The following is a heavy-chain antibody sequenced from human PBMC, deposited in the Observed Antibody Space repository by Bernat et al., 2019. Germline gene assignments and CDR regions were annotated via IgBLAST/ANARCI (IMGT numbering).Heavy chain of an antibody. J-gene: IGHJ1*01. Sequence: QVQLVESGGGVVQPGRSLRLSCAASGFTFSSYAMHWVRQAPGKGLEWVAVISYDGSNKYYADSVKGRFTISRDNSKNTLYLQMNSLRAEDTAVYYCASGADCGGDCYFYAFQHWGQGTLVTVSS. D-gene: IGHD2-21*01. CDR2: ISYDGSNK. V-gene: IGHV3-30-3*01. CDR1: GFTFSSYA. CDR3: ASGADCGGDCYFYAFQH.